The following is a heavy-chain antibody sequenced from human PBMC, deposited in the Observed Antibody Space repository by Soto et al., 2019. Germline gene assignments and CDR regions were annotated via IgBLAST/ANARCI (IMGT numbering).Heavy chain of an antibody. Sequence: QVQLVQSGAEVKKPGASVKVSCKASGYTFTSYDINWVRQATGQGLEWMGWMNPNSGNTGYAQKFQGRGTMTRNTSRSTAYMELSSLRSEDTAVYYCARESTGTTSMDVWGQGTTVTVSS. CDR3: ARESTGTTSMDV. CDR2: MNPNSGNT. D-gene: IGHD1-1*01. CDR1: GYTFTSYD. V-gene: IGHV1-8*01. J-gene: IGHJ6*02.